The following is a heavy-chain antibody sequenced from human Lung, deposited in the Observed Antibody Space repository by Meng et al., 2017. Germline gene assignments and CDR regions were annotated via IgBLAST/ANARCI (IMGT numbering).Heavy chain of an antibody. CDR2: IIPSSGDA. J-gene: IGHJ4*02. V-gene: IGHV1-2*06. CDR1: GYTFIEAY. D-gene: IGHD1-7*01. Sequence: QVQLVQFGAEVKKPGASVKLSCRASGYTFIEAYVHWVRQAPGQGLEWMGRIIPSSGDANSAQKFLGRVTLTWDTSISTAYMELSSLRSDDTAIYYCARDGGNYDFDYWGQGTLVTVSS. CDR3: ARDGGNYDFDY.